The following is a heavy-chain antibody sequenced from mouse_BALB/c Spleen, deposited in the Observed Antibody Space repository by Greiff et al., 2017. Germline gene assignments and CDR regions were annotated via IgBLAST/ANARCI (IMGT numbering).Heavy chain of an antibody. J-gene: IGHJ4*01. CDR2: INPYNDGT. CDR1: GYTFTSYV. CDR3: AREGPYYGNLYYAMDY. Sequence: VQLQQSGPELVKPGASVKMSCKASGYTFTSYVMHWVKQKPGQGLEWIGYINPYNDGTKYNEKFKGKATLTSDKSSSTAYMELSSLTSEDSAVYYCAREGPYYGNLYYAMDYWGQGTSVTVSS. V-gene: IGHV1-14*01. D-gene: IGHD2-10*01.